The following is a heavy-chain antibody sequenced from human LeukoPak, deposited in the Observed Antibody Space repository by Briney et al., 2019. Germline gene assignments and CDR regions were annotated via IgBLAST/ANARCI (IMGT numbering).Heavy chain of an antibody. J-gene: IGHJ2*01. CDR3: ARDGYSSSWYVISWYFDL. Sequence: GGSLRLSCAASGFTFSSYAMSWVRQAPGKGLEWVSAISGSGGSTYYADSVKGRFTISRDNSKNTLYLQMNSLRAEDTAVYYCARDGYSSSWYVISWYFDLWGRGTLVTVSS. D-gene: IGHD6-13*01. V-gene: IGHV3-23*01. CDR2: ISGSGGST. CDR1: GFTFSSYA.